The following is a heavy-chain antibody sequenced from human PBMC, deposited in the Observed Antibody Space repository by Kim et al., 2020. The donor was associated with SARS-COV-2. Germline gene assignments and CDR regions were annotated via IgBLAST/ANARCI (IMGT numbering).Heavy chain of an antibody. V-gene: IGHV5-51*01. Sequence: GESLKISCKGSGYSFTSYWIGWVRQMPGKGLEWMGIIYPGDSDTRYSPSFQGQVTITADKSISTAYLQRSSLKASDTAMYYCASLGYCSGGSCFGSVWFDPWGQGTLVTVSS. CDR2: IYPGDSDT. J-gene: IGHJ5*02. CDR1: GYSFTSYW. CDR3: ASLGYCSGGSCFGSVWFDP. D-gene: IGHD2-15*01.